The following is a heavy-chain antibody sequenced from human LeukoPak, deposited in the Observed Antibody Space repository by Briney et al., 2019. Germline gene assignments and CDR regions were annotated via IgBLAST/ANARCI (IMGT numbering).Heavy chain of an antibody. CDR2: IYYSGST. Sequence: SETLSLTCTVSGGSISSYYWSWIRQPPGKGLEWIGYIYYSGSTNYNPSLKSRVAISVDTSKNQFSLKLSSVTAADTAVYYCARGSSWYVASWFDPWGQGTLVTVSS. V-gene: IGHV4-59*01. CDR3: ARGSSWYVASWFDP. CDR1: GGSISSYY. J-gene: IGHJ5*02. D-gene: IGHD6-13*01.